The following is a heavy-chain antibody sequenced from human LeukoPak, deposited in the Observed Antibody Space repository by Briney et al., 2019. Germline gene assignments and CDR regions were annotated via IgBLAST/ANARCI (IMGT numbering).Heavy chain of an antibody. CDR3: VAWGNSGNS. CDR2: MNGDGSQI. Sequence: PGGSLRLSCTASGFTFGDYAMSWFRQAPAKGLEWVAHMNGDGSQIYYMDFAKGRFTISRDNAKNSLYLQMNGLRAEDTAVYYCVAWGNSGNSWGQGTMVIVSS. V-gene: IGHV3-7*01. CDR1: GFTFGDYA. D-gene: IGHD1-26*01. J-gene: IGHJ3*01.